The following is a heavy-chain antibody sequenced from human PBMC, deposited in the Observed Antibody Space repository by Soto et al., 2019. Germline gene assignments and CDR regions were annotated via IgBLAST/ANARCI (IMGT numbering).Heavy chain of an antibody. Sequence: GGSLRLSCAASGFTFSSYGMHWVRQAPGKGLEWVAVIWYDGSNKYYADSVKGRFTISRDNSKNTLYLQMNSLRVEDTAVYYCARESIVVPAAILYGMDVWGQGTTVTVSS. CDR2: IWYDGSNK. CDR3: ARESIVVPAAILYGMDV. D-gene: IGHD2-2*02. V-gene: IGHV3-33*01. J-gene: IGHJ6*02. CDR1: GFTFSSYG.